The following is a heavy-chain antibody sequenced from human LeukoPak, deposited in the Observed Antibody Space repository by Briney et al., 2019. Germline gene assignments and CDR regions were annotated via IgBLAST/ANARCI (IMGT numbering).Heavy chain of an antibody. Sequence: GGSLRLSCAASGFTFSSYAMSWVRQAPGKGLEWVSAISGSGGSTYYADSVKGRFTISRDNSKNTLCLQMNSQRAEDTAVYYCAKEATSSSWIDYYYGMDVWGQGTTVTVSS. V-gene: IGHV3-23*01. J-gene: IGHJ6*02. CDR1: GFTFSSYA. CDR2: ISGSGGST. CDR3: AKEATSSSWIDYYYGMDV. D-gene: IGHD6-13*01.